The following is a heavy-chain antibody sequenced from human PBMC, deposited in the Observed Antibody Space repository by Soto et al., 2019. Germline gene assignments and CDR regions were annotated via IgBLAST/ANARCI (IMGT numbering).Heavy chain of an antibody. CDR2: IDPSDSYT. Sequence: RGESLKISCKGSGYSFTSYWISWVRQMPGKGLEWMGRIDPSDSYTNYSPSFQGHVTISADKSISTAYLQWSSLKASDTAMYYCARADCSSTSCPYGMDVWGQGTTVTVSS. CDR1: GYSFTSYW. CDR3: ARADCSSTSCPYGMDV. V-gene: IGHV5-10-1*01. J-gene: IGHJ6*02. D-gene: IGHD2-2*01.